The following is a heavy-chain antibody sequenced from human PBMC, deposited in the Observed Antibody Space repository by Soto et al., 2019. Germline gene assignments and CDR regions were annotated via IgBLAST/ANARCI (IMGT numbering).Heavy chain of an antibody. CDR3: ARAIAAAENYYYYMDV. CDR1: GYTLTSYG. D-gene: IGHD6-13*01. J-gene: IGHJ6*03. Sequence: GASVKVSCKASGYTLTSYGISWVRQAPGQGLEWMGWISADNGNTKYAQKLQGRVTMTTDTSASTAYMELSSLRSEDTAVYYCARAIAAAENYYYYMDVWGKGTTVTVSS. CDR2: ISADNGNT. V-gene: IGHV1-18*01.